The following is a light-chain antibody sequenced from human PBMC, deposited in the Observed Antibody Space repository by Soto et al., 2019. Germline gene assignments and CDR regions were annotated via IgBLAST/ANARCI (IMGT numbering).Light chain of an antibody. CDR2: GAS. Sequence: EIVLTQSPGTLSLSPGERATLSCRASQSVSSSYLAWYQQKPGQAPRLLIYGASSRATGIPDRFSGSGSGTDFTLTISRLEAEDFAVYFCQQYGSSLYTFGQGTKLEIK. V-gene: IGKV3-20*01. CDR1: QSVSSSY. J-gene: IGKJ2*01. CDR3: QQYGSSLYT.